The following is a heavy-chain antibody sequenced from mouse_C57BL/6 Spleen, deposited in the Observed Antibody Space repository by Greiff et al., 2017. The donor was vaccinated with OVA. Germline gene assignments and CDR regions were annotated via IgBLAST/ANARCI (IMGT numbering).Heavy chain of an antibody. CDR1: GFTFSSYG. CDR2: ISSGGSYT. CDR3: ARLYYSNPYYAMDY. Sequence: EVMLVESGGDLVKPGGSLKLSCAASGFTFSSYGMSWVRQTPDKRLEWVATISSGGSYTYYPDSVKGRFTISRDNAKNTLYLQMSSLKSEDTAMYYCARLYYSNPYYAMDYWGQGTSVTVSS. J-gene: IGHJ4*01. D-gene: IGHD2-5*01. V-gene: IGHV5-6*02.